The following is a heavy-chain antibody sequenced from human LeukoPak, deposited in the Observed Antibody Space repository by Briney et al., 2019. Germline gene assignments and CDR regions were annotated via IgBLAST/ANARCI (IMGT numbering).Heavy chain of an antibody. V-gene: IGHV3-30*02. Sequence: GRSLRLSCAASGFTFSSYGMHWVRQAPGKGLEWVAFIRYDGSNKYYADSVKGRFTISRDNSKNTLYLQMNSLRAEDTAVYYCAKEAYSYVFASDYWGQGTLVTVSS. CDR3: AKEAYSYVFASDY. CDR1: GFTFSSYG. CDR2: IRYDGSNK. J-gene: IGHJ4*02. D-gene: IGHD5-18*01.